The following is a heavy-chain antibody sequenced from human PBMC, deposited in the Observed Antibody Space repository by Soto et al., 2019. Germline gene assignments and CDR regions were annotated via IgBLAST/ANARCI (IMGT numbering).Heavy chain of an antibody. D-gene: IGHD3-22*01. CDR3: AADPYYYDSSDYYYFDQ. CDR1: GFNFRTTA. V-gene: IGHV1-58*01. Sequence: ASVKVSCKASGFNFRTTAVQWVRQARGQRLEWIGWIVVGSGNANYAQKFQERVTITRDMSTSTAYMDVSSLRSEDTAVYYCAADPYYYDSSDYYYFDQWGQGTLVTVSS. J-gene: IGHJ4*02. CDR2: IVVGSGNA.